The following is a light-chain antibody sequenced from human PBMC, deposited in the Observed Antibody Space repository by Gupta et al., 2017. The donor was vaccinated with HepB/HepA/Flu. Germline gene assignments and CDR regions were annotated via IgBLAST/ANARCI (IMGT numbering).Light chain of an antibody. CDR3: QQYGSSPPYT. CDR1: QSVSSSY. J-gene: IGKJ2*01. Sequence: EIVLTQSPGTLSLSPGERATLSCRASQSVSSSYLAWYQQKPGQAPRLRIYGASSRATGIPDRLSGSGSGTDFTLTISRLEPEDFAVYYCQQYGSSPPYTFGQGTKLEIK. CDR2: GAS. V-gene: IGKV3-20*01.